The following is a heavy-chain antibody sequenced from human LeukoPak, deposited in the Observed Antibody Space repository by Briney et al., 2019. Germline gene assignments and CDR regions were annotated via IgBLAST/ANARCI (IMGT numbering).Heavy chain of an antibody. Sequence: SETLSLTCTVSGGSINSSSRNSYYWGWIRQPPGKGLEWVGGIYYSGTTYYSPSLKSRVTISVDTSKNQFSLRLSSVTAADTAVYYRARVPWGSGYFDYWGQGTLVTVSS. CDR1: GGSINSSSRNSYY. CDR3: ARVPWGSGYFDY. J-gene: IGHJ4*02. D-gene: IGHD7-27*01. V-gene: IGHV4-39*01. CDR2: IYYSGTT.